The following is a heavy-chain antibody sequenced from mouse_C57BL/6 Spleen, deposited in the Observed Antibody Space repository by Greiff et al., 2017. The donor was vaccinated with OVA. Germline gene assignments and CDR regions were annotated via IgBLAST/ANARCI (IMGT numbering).Heavy chain of an antibody. CDR1: GYTFTDYE. J-gene: IGHJ1*03. Sequence: QVQLQQSGAELVRPGASVTLSCKASGYTFTDYEMHWVKQTPVQGLEWIGAIDPETGGTAYNQKFKGKAILPADKSTSTVYMQLRSLTSEDSAVYYCARCGRLRQSFEVWGTVTTVTVAS. D-gene: IGHD2-4*01. CDR2: IDPETGGT. CDR3: ARCGRLRQSFEV. V-gene: IGHV1-15*01.